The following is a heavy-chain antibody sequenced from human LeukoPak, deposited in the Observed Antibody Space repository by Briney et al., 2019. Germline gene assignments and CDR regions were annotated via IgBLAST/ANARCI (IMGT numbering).Heavy chain of an antibody. CDR1: GGSFSGYY. CDR3: ASRKLGNDY. J-gene: IGHJ4*02. V-gene: IGHV4-34*01. D-gene: IGHD7-27*01. Sequence: SQTLSLTCAVYGGSFSGYYWSWIRQPPGKGLEWIGEINHSGSTSYSPSLKSRVTISADTSQNQFSLKLSSVTAADTAVSYCASRKLGNDYWGQGTLVTVPS. CDR2: INHSGST.